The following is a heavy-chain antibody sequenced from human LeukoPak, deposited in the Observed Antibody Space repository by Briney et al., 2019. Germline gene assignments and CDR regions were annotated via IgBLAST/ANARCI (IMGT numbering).Heavy chain of an antibody. CDR3: AKGPAVLLWFGESYFDY. D-gene: IGHD3-10*01. CDR2: ISGSGGST. CDR1: GFTFSSYA. V-gene: IGHV3-23*01. J-gene: IGHJ4*02. Sequence: GGSLRLSCAASGFTFSSYAMGWVRQAPGKGLEWVSAISGSGGSTYYADSVKGRFTISRDNSKNTLYLQMNSLRAEDTAVYYCAKGPAVLLWFGESYFDYWGQGTLVTVSS.